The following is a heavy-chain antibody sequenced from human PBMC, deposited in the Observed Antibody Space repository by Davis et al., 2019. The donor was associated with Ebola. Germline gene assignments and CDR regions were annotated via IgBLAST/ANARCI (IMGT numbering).Heavy chain of an antibody. CDR1: GGTFSSYA. Sequence: SVKVSCKASGGTFSSYASSWVRQAPGQGLEWMGGIIPIFVTANYAQKFQGRVTITADESTSTAYMELSSLRSEDTAVYYCARPTALTSMTTEWDYGMDVWGQGTTVTVSS. J-gene: IGHJ6*02. D-gene: IGHD4-11*01. CDR3: ARPTALTSMTTEWDYGMDV. CDR2: IIPIFVTA. V-gene: IGHV1-69*13.